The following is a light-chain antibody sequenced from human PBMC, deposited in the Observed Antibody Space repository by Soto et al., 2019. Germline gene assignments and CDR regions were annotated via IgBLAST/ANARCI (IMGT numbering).Light chain of an antibody. CDR1: HSISSN. J-gene: IGKJ1*01. V-gene: IGKV3-15*01. CDR2: IAS. CDR3: QQYNNWPWT. Sequence: EIVMTQSPAALSVSPGERVTLSCRASHSISSNLAWYQQKPGQAPRLLIYIASTRATGIPARFSGSGSGTDFTLTISSLQSEDFAVYYCQQYNNWPWTFGQGTKVDIK.